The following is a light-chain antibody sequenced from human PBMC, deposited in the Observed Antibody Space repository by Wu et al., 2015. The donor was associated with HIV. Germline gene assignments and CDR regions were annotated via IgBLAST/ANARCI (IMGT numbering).Light chain of an antibody. J-gene: IGKJ1*01. V-gene: IGKV3-20*01. CDR3: QQYGSSPWT. Sequence: IVLTQSPGTLSLSPGERATLSCRASQSVSSDYLAWYQQKPGQAPRLLIHGASSRATDIPDRISGSGSGTDFTLTISRLEPEDFAVYYCQQYGSSPWTFGQGTKVEIK. CDR1: QSVSSDY. CDR2: GAS.